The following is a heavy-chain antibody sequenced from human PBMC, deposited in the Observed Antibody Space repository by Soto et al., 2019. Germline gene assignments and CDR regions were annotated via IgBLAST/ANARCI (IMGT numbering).Heavy chain of an antibody. V-gene: IGHV6-1*01. J-gene: IGHJ4*02. Sequence: PSQTLSLTCVISGDSVSNKNTAWNWIRQSPSGGLEWLGRTYYRSKWYNDYATSMKSRITISPDTSKNQFSLRLNSVTPEDTAVYFCARRFFDLGSAFDFWGQGTPVTVSS. CDR2: TYYRSKWYN. CDR3: ARRFFDLGSAFDF. D-gene: IGHD3-10*01. CDR1: GDSVSNKNTA.